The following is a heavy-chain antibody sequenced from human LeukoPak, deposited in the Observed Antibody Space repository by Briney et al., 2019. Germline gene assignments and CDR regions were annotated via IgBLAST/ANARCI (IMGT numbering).Heavy chain of an antibody. D-gene: IGHD6-13*01. Sequence: ASVKVSCKASGGTFSSYAISWVRQAPGQGLEWMGRIIPILGIANYAQKFQGRVTITADKSTSTAYMELSSLRSEDTAVYYCARVVIAAAGTFDYWGRGTLVTVSS. J-gene: IGHJ4*02. CDR3: ARVVIAAAGTFDY. CDR1: GGTFSSYA. V-gene: IGHV1-69*04. CDR2: IIPILGIA.